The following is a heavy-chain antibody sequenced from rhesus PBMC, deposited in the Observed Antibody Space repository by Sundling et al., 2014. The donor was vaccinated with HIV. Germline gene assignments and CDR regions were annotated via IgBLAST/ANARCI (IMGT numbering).Heavy chain of an antibody. CDR3: AREMPPGGIVVVLDV. CDR1: GASVSSSNW. V-gene: IGHV4-65*02. Sequence: QVQLQESGPGLVKPSETLSLTCAVSGASVSSSNWWTWIRQPPGKGLEWIGSIYGNSASTYYNPSLKNRVTISKDTSKNHFSLKLSSVTAADTAVYYCAREMPPGGIVVVLDVWGPGVLVTVSS. J-gene: IGHJ5-1*01. D-gene: IGHD2-27*01. CDR2: IYGNSAST.